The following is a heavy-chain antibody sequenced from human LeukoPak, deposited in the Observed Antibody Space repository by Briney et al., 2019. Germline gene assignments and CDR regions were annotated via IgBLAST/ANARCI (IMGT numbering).Heavy chain of an antibody. CDR3: AKGLYYLDY. V-gene: IGHV3-23*01. J-gene: IGHJ4*02. CDR2: ITGSAGST. CDR1: GFTFSSYA. Sequence: GSLRLSCAASGFTFSSYAMTWVRQAPGKGLEWVSGITGSAGSTYYADSVKGRFTISRDNSKNTLYLQMNSLRAEDTAVYYCAKGLYYLDYWGQGTLVTVSS.